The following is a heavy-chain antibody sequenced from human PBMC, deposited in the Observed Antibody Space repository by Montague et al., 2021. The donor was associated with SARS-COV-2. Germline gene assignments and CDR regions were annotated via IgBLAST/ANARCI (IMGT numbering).Heavy chain of an antibody. Sequence: SETLSLTCTVSGDSITNNYYWCWIRQPPGKGLEWIGTIYHSGTTYYNPSLNSRGTISVDTSNNQFSLKLTSVTAADTAVYYCARRHIVASNRAFDYWGQGTLVTVSS. CDR3: ARRHIVASNRAFDY. CDR2: IYHSGTT. CDR1: GDSITNNYY. D-gene: IGHD2-21*01. J-gene: IGHJ4*02. V-gene: IGHV4-38-2*02.